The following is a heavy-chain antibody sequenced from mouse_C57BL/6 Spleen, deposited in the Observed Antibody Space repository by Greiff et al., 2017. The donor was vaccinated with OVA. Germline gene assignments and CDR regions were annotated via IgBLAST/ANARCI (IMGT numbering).Heavy chain of an antibody. Sequence: VQLQQSGAELAKPGASVKLSCKVSGYTFTSYWMHWVKQRPGQGLEWIGYINPSSGYTKYNQKFKDKATLTADKSSSTAYMQLSSLTYEDSAVYYCARRTTVQYFDVWGTGTTVTVSS. J-gene: IGHJ1*03. D-gene: IGHD1-1*01. CDR1: GYTFTSYW. CDR3: ARRTTVQYFDV. V-gene: IGHV1-7*01. CDR2: INPSSGYT.